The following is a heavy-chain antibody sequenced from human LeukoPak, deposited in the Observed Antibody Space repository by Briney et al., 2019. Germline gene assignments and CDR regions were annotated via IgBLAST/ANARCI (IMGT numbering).Heavy chain of an antibody. Sequence: ASVKVSCKASGYTFTSYDINWVRQAAGQGLEWMGWMNPYSGNTGYAQKFQGRVTITRDTSINTAYMELSSLRSEDTALYYCGGGTSSQGGGGDDYWGQGTLVTVSS. CDR2: MNPYSGNT. J-gene: IGHJ4*02. D-gene: IGHD6-13*01. CDR3: GGGTSSQGGGGDDY. CDR1: GYTFTSYD. V-gene: IGHV1-8*01.